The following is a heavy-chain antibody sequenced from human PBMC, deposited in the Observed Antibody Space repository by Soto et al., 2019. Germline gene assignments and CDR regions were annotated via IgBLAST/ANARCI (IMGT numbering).Heavy chain of an antibody. CDR2: MNPNSGNT. D-gene: IGHD3-10*01. Sequence: ASVKVSCKASGYTFTSYDINWVRQATGQGLEWMGWMNPNSGNTGYAQKFQGRVTMTRNTSISTAYMELSSLRSEDTAVYYCARGGITMVRGVSYYYYVMDFWGQGSTVT. CDR3: ARGGITMVRGVSYYYYVMDF. J-gene: IGHJ6*02. V-gene: IGHV1-8*01. CDR1: GYTFTSYD.